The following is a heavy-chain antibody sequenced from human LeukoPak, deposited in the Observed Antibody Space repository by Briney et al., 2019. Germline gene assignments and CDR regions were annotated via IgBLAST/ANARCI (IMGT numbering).Heavy chain of an antibody. V-gene: IGHV1-69*13. J-gene: IGHJ4*02. Sequence: GASVKVSCKASGGTFSSYAISWVRQAPGQGLEWMGGIIPIFGTANYAQKFQGRVTITADESTSTAYMELSSLRSEDTAVYYCARGGGGYSYGSFDYWGQGTLGTVSS. CDR2: IIPIFGTA. D-gene: IGHD5-18*01. CDR3: ARGGGGYSYGSFDY. CDR1: GGTFSSYA.